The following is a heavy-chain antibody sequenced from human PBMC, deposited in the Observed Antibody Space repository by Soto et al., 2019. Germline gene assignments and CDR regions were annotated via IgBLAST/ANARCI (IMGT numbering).Heavy chain of an antibody. Sequence: HPGGSLRLSCAASGFTFSSYGMHWVRQAPGKGLEWVAVIWYDGSNKYYADSVKGRFTISRDNSKNTLYLQMNSLRAEDTAVYYCARSRTMVRGAKLLSYYFDYWGQGAQVTVSS. V-gene: IGHV3-33*01. CDR3: ARSRTMVRGAKLLSYYFDY. J-gene: IGHJ4*02. CDR2: IWYDGSNK. D-gene: IGHD3-10*01. CDR1: GFTFSSYG.